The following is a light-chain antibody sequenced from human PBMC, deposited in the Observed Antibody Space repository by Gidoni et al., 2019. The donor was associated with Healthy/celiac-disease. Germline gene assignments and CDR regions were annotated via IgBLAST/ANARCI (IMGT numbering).Light chain of an antibody. CDR3: SSYRSTSTPVV. V-gene: IGLV2-14*01. CDR1: SSDVGGYNY. J-gene: IGLJ2*01. CDR2: EVN. Sequence: QSALTQPASVPGSPGQSITISCTGTSSDVGGYNYVSWYQQHPGKAPKLLIYEVNNRPSGVSNRFSGSKSGNTASLTISGLQAEDEGDYYCSSYRSTSTPVVFGGGTKLTVL.